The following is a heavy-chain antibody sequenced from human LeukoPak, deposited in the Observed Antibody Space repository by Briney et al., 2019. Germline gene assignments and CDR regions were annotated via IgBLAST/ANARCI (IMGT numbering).Heavy chain of an antibody. CDR3: ARAPGSGYDTFDY. D-gene: IGHD3-3*01. CDR1: GFTFSSYG. Sequence: GGSLRLSCAASGFTFSSYGMHWVRQAPGKGLEWVAFIRYDGSNKYYADSVKGRFTISRDNSKNTLYLQMNSLRAEDTAVYYCARAPGSGYDTFDYWGQGTLVTVSS. V-gene: IGHV3-30*02. J-gene: IGHJ4*02. CDR2: IRYDGSNK.